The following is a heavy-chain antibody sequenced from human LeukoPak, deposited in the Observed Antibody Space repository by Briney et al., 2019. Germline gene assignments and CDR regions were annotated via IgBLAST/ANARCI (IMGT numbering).Heavy chain of an antibody. Sequence: SVKVSCKASGGTFSSHAISWVRQAPGQGLEWVGGIIPIFGTTNYAQKFQGRVTITTDESTSTGYMGLRSLRSDDTAVYYCARGDSGYDYGFDNWGQGTLVTVSS. CDR2: IIPIFGTT. V-gene: IGHV1-69*05. J-gene: IGHJ4*02. D-gene: IGHD5-12*01. CDR1: GGTFSSHA. CDR3: ARGDSGYDYGFDN.